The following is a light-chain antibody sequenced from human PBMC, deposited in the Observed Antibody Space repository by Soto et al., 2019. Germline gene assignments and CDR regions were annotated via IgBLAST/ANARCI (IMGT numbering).Light chain of an antibody. CDR1: QSVSSNY. CDR3: QQYDRSPNT. CDR2: GAS. J-gene: IGKJ2*01. V-gene: IGKV3-20*01. Sequence: EIVLTQSPGTLSLSPGERATLSCRASQSVSSNYLAWYQQKLGQAPRLLIYGASSRATGIPDRFSGSGSGTDFTLNISRLEPEDFAVYYCQQYDRSPNTFGQGTKLEIK.